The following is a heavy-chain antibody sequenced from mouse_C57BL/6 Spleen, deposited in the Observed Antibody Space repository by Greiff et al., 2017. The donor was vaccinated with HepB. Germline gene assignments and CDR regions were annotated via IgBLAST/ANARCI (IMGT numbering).Heavy chain of an antibody. Sequence: EVKVVESGGGLVQPGGSMKLSCAASGFTFSDAWMDWVRQSPEKGLEWVAEIRNKANNHATYYAESVKGRFTISRDDSKSSVYLQMNSLRAEDTGIYYCTRKSSYNYAMDYWGQGTSVTVSS. CDR3: TRKSSYNYAMDY. CDR2: IRNKANNHAT. V-gene: IGHV6-6*01. CDR1: GFTFSDAW. J-gene: IGHJ4*01. D-gene: IGHD1-1*01.